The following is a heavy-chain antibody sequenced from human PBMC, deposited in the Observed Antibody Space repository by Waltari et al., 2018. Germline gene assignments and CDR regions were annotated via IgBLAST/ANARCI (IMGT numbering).Heavy chain of an antibody. CDR1: GYSFTSYD. CDR3: ARAVGGAARGYYGMDV. V-gene: IGHV1-8*01. Sequence: QVHLVQSAAEVKSPGATVKVSCKTSGYSFTSYDIPWVRQATGQGPEWMGWMSPSGGDTDYAQKFQGRVTMTTNTSISTAYLHLSSLRSEDTAVYYCARAVGGAARGYYGMDVWGQGTTVTVSS. D-gene: IGHD1-26*01. J-gene: IGHJ6*02. CDR2: MSPSGGDT.